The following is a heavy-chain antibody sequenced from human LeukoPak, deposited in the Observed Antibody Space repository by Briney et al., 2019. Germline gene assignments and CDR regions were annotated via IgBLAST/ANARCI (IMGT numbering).Heavy chain of an antibody. CDR1: GYTFTGYY. V-gene: IGHV1-2*02. CDR2: INPNSGGT. Sequence: GASVTVSCKASGYTFTGYYMHWVRQAPGQGLEWMGWINPNSGGTNYAQKFQGRVTMTRDTSISTAYMELSRLRSDDTAVYYCARRPRSRWGSFDYWGQGTLRSVSS. J-gene: IGHJ4*02. CDR3: ARRPRSRWGSFDY. D-gene: IGHD6-13*01.